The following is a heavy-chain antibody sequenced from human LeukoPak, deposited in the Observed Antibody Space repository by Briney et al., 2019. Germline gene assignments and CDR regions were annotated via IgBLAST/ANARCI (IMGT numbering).Heavy chain of an antibody. CDR2: IIPIFGTA. D-gene: IGHD6-19*01. J-gene: IGHJ1*01. Sequence: SVKVSCKASGGTFSSYTISWVRQAPGQGLEWMGGIIPIFGTANYAQKFQGRVTITADKSTSTAYMELSSLRSEDTAVYYCAREGRGSGFEYFQHWGQGTLVTVSS. CDR3: AREGRGSGFEYFQH. V-gene: IGHV1-69*06. CDR1: GGTFSSYT.